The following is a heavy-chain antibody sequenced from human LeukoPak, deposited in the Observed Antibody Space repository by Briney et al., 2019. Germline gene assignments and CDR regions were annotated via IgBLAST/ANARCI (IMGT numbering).Heavy chain of an antibody. V-gene: IGHV4-34*01. Sequence: SETLSLTCAVYGGSFSGYYWSWIRQPPGKGLEWIGEINHSGSTNYNPSLKSRVTISVDTSKNQFSLKLSSVTAADTAVYYCARVEAAAGTEWFDPWGQGTLVTVSS. J-gene: IGHJ5*02. CDR3: ARVEAAAGTEWFDP. CDR1: GGSFSGYY. D-gene: IGHD6-13*01. CDR2: INHSGST.